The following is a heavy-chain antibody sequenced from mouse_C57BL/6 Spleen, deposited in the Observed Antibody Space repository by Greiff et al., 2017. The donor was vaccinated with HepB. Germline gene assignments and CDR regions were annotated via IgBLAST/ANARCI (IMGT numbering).Heavy chain of an antibody. CDR3: TREGAKDYDVSAMDY. V-gene: IGHV1-15*01. Sequence: QVQLQQSGAELVRPGASVTLSCKASGYTFTDYEMHWVKQTPVHGLEWIGAIDPETGGTAYNQKFKGKAILTADKSSSTAYMELRILTSEDSAVYYCTREGAKDYDVSAMDYWGQGTSVTVSS. D-gene: IGHD2-4*01. CDR1: GYTFTDYE. CDR2: IDPETGGT. J-gene: IGHJ4*01.